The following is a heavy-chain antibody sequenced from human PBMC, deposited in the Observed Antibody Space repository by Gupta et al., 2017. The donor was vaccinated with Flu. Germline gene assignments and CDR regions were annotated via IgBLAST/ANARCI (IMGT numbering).Heavy chain of an antibody. D-gene: IGHD6-13*01. CDR1: GFTFSTYA. CDR2: ISTTGGTT. V-gene: IGHV3-23*01. CDR3: AKDWTGYSNL. J-gene: IGHJ1*01. Sequence: EVRLLESGGDLVQPGGSLRLSCAASGFTFSTYAMTWFRQAPGKGLEWVSSISTTGGTTYYAVSVKGRFTVSRDNSNKTLYLQMHSLRAEDTAVYYCAKDWTGYSNLWGQGTLVTVSS.